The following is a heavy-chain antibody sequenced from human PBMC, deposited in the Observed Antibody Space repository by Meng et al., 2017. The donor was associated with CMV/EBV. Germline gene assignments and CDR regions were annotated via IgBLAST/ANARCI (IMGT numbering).Heavy chain of an antibody. CDR1: GYSISSGYY. CDR3: ARVGEGYDFWSGYYTGNWFDP. CDR2: IYHSGST. V-gene: IGHV4-38-2*02. J-gene: IGHJ5*02. D-gene: IGHD3-3*01. Sequence: SETLSLTCTVSGYSISSGYYWGRIRQPPGKGLEWIGSIYHSGSTYYNPSLKSRVTISVDTSKNQFSLKLSSVTAADTAVYYCARVGEGYDFWSGYYTGNWFDPWGQGTLVTVSS.